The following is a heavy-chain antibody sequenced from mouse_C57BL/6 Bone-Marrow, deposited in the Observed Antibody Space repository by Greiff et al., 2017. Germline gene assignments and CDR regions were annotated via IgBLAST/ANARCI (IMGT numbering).Heavy chain of an antibody. Sequence: VQLQQSGAELARPGASVKLSCKASGYTFTSYGISWVKQRTGQGLEWIGEIYPRSGNTYYTEKFKGKATLTADKSSSTAYMELRSLTSEDSAVYFCARMRQLRLQGWCAYWGQGTLVTVSA. CDR3: ARMRQLRLQGWCAY. CDR2: IYPRSGNT. D-gene: IGHD3-2*02. CDR1: GYTFTSYG. J-gene: IGHJ3*01. V-gene: IGHV1-81*01.